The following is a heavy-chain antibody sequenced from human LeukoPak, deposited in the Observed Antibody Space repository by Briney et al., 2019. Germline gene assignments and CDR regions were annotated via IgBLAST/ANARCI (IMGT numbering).Heavy chain of an antibody. Sequence: GGSLRLSCAASRFTFSSYAMSWVRQAPGKGLEWVSAISGSGGSTYYADSVKGRFTISRDNSKNTLYLQMNSLRAEDTAVYYCAKDPSDVDAFDIWGQGTMVTVSS. J-gene: IGHJ3*02. CDR1: RFTFSSYA. V-gene: IGHV3-23*01. CDR3: AKDPSDVDAFDI. CDR2: ISGSGGST.